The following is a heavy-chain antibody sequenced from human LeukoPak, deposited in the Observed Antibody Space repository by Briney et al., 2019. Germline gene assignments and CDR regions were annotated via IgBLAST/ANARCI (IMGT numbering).Heavy chain of an antibody. CDR3: ARAYYYDSSGYPIDY. D-gene: IGHD3-22*01. V-gene: IGHV1-2*02. J-gene: IGHJ4*02. CDR1: GYTFTGYY. CDR2: INPNSGGT. Sequence: ASVKVSCKASGYTFTGYYMHWVRQAPGQGLEWMGWINPNSGGTNYAQKFQGRVTMTRGTSTSTVYMELSSLRSEDTAVYYCARAYYYDSSGYPIDYWGQGTLVTVSS.